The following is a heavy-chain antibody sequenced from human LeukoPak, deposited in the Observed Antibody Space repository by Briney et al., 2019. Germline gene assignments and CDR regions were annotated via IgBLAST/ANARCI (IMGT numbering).Heavy chain of an antibody. CDR2: TYYRSKWYN. D-gene: IGHD6-19*01. J-gene: IGHJ6*02. V-gene: IGHV6-1*01. CDR3: ARARWIAVAGRTGVYYYGMDV. Sequence: SQTLSLTCAISGDSVSSNSAAWHWIRQSPSRGLEWLGRTYYRSKWYNDYAVSVKSRITINPDTSKNQFSLQLNSVTPEDTAVYYCARARWIAVAGRTGVYYYGMDVWGQGTTVTVSS. CDR1: GDSVSSNSAA.